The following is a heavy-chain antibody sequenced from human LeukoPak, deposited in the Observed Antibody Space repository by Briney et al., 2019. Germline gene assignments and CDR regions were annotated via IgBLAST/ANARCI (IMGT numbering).Heavy chain of an antibody. CDR3: ASRGTGYCTNGVCSTTPPGGY. V-gene: IGHV1-8*01. D-gene: IGHD2-8*01. Sequence: GASVKVSCKASGYTFTSYDINWVRQATGQGLEWMGWMNPNSGNTGYAQKFQGRVTMTRNTSISTAYMELSSLRSEDTAVYYCASRGTGYCTNGVCSTTPPGGYWGQGTLVTVSS. J-gene: IGHJ4*02. CDR2: MNPNSGNT. CDR1: GYTFTSYD.